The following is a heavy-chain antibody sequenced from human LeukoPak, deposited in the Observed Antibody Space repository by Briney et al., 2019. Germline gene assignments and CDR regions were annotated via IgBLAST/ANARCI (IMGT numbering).Heavy chain of an antibody. V-gene: IGHV4-34*01. Sequence: SETLSLTCAVYGGSFSGYYWNWIRQPPGKGLEWIGEINHSGSTNSKPSLKSRVTISVDTSKNQFSLKLSSVTAADTGVYYCARRGGLTSFGVVMEYYFVYWGQGNLCTASS. CDR2: INHSGST. CDR1: GGSFSGYY. J-gene: IGHJ4*02. CDR3: ARRGGLTSFGVVMEYYFVY. D-gene: IGHD3-3*01.